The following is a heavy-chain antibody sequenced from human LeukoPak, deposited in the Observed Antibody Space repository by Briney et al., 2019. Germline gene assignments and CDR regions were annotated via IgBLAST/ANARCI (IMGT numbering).Heavy chain of an antibody. J-gene: IGHJ4*02. D-gene: IGHD2-2*01. CDR2: IYYSGTT. CDR1: GGSISGYY. CDR3: ARYCSSCSHKALDN. Sequence: PSETLSLTRTVSGGSISGYYWSWIRQPPGKGLERIGYIYYSGTTNYNPSLKSRVTISVDTSENQFSLRLSSVTAADTAVYYSARYCSSCSHKALDNWGQGTLVTVSS. V-gene: IGHV4-59*01.